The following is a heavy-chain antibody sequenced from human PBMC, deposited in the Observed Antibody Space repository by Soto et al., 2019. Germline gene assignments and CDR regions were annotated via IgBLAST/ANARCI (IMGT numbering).Heavy chain of an antibody. CDR1: GGTFSSYA. D-gene: IGHD1-20*01. V-gene: IGHV1-69*13. CDR2: IIPIFGTA. CDR3: ASAYNHAGDYYYYGMDV. J-gene: IGHJ6*02. Sequence: GASVKVSCKASGGTFSSYAISWVRQAPGQGLEWRGGIIPIFGTANYAQKFQGGVTITADESTSTAYMELSSLRSEDTAVYYCASAYNHAGDYYYYGMDVWGQGTTVTVSS.